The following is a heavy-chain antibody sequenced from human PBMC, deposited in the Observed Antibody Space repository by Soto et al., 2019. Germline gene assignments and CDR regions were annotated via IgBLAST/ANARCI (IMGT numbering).Heavy chain of an antibody. V-gene: IGHV1-24*01. J-gene: IGHJ4*02. CDR2: FDPEDGET. Sequence: QVQLVQSGAEVKKPGASVKVSCKVCGYTLTELSMHWVRQAPGKGLEWMGGFDPEDGETIYAPKFQGRVTMTEDTSTDTAYMELSSLTSEDTAVDYCTTGQRPIRFLEWLSRYYFDYWGQGTLVTVSS. D-gene: IGHD3-3*01. CDR1: GYTLTELS. CDR3: TTGQRPIRFLEWLSRYYFDY.